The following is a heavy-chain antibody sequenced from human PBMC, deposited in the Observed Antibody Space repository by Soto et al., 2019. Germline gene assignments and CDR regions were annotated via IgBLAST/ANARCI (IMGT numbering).Heavy chain of an antibody. V-gene: IGHV4-31*01. CDR1: GGSISSGGYY. J-gene: IGHJ4*02. CDR3: ARDPLTIGGGGFDY. D-gene: IGHD2-15*01. CDR2: IYYSGGT. Sequence: QVQLQESGPGLVKPSQTLSLTCTVSGGSISSGGYYWTWIRQHPGKGLEWIGYIYYSGGTDYNPSLKSLLNISLDTSKNQFSLKLNSVTAADTAVYYCARDPLTIGGGGFDYWGQGTLVSVSS.